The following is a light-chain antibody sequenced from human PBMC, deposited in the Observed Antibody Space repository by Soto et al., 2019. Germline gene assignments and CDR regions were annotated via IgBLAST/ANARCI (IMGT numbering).Light chain of an antibody. Sequence: QSVLTQPASVSGSPGQSITISCTGTSSDVGGYNYVSWYQQHPGKAPKLMIYDVSNRPSGVSNRFSGSKSGNTASLTISGLQAEDEADYYCTSYTSSSTPYVFGTVTSSPS. J-gene: IGLJ1*01. CDR3: TSYTSSSTPYV. CDR2: DVS. CDR1: SSDVGGYNY. V-gene: IGLV2-14*01.